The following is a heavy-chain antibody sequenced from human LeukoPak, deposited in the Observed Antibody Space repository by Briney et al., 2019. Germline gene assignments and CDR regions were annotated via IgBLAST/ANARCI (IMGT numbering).Heavy chain of an antibody. Sequence: ASVKVSCKASGYTFTSYGISWVRQAPGQGLEWMGWISAYNGNTNYAQKLQGRVTMTTDTSTSTAYMGLRSLRSDDTAVYYCARALIAAAAPDAFDIWGQGTMVTVSS. V-gene: IGHV1-18*01. CDR2: ISAYNGNT. J-gene: IGHJ3*02. CDR3: ARALIAAAAPDAFDI. D-gene: IGHD6-13*01. CDR1: GYTFTSYG.